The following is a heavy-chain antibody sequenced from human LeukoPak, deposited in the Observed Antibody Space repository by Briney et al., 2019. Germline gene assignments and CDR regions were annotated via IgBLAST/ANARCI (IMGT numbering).Heavy chain of an antibody. V-gene: IGHV1-2*02. CDR2: INPNSGGT. CDR1: GYTFTGYY. D-gene: IGHD4-17*01. Sequence: GASVKVSCKASGYTFTGYYMHWVRQAPGQGLEWMGWINPNSGGTNYAQKFQGRVTMTRDTSISTAYMELSRLRSDDTAVYYCAREVVGDYGDYPGGDYWGQGTLVTVSS. J-gene: IGHJ4*02. CDR3: AREVVGDYGDYPGGDY.